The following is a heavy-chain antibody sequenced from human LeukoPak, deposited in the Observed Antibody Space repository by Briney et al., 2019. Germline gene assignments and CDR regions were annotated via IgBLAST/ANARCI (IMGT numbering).Heavy chain of an antibody. CDR1: GFTFSSYS. V-gene: IGHV3-21*04. Sequence: GGSLRLSCAASGFTFSSYSMNWVRQAPGKGLEWVSSISSSSSYIYYADSVKGRFTISRDNAKNSLYLQMNSLRAEDTAVYYCAKMRSSSGWHYDYWGQGTLVTVSS. CDR3: AKMRSSSGWHYDY. CDR2: ISSSSSYI. J-gene: IGHJ4*02. D-gene: IGHD6-19*01.